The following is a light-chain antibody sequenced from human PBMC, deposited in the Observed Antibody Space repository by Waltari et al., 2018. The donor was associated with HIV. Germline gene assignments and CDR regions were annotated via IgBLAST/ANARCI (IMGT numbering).Light chain of an antibody. CDR3: QSYDSSLSGYV. Sequence: QSVLTQPPSVSGAPGQRVTISCTGSSSNIGAGYDVHWYQQLPGHAPKLLIYGTSKRPHGVPDRFAGCKSGTSASLSITGLQAEDEADYYCQSYDSSLSGYVFGTGTKVTVL. CDR1: SSNIGAGYD. V-gene: IGLV1-40*01. CDR2: GTS. J-gene: IGLJ1*01.